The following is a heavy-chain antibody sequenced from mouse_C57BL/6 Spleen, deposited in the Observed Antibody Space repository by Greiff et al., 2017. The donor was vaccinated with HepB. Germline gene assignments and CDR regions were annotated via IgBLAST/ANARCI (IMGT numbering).Heavy chain of an antibody. CDR2: ISGGGGNT. J-gene: IGHJ2*01. V-gene: IGHV5-9*01. CDR3: ARKTITLYFDY. CDR1: GFTFSSYT. Sequence: EVQRVESGGGLVKPGGSLKLSCAASGFTFSSYTMSWVRQTPEKRLEWVATISGGGGNTYYPDSVKGRFTISRDNAKNTLYLQKSSLRSEDTALYYCARKTITLYFDYWGQGTTLTVSS. D-gene: IGHD1-3*01.